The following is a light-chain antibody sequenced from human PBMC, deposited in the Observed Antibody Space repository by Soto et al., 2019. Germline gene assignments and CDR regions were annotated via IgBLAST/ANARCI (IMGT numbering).Light chain of an antibody. V-gene: IGKV3-20*01. Sequence: EIVLTQSPGTLSLSPGERATLSCRASQSVSSAYLAWYQQKPSQAPRLLISGASSRATGIPDRFSGSGSGTDFSLTISGLEPEDFAVYYCQQYGGSVPITFGQGTRLDIK. CDR3: QQYGGSVPIT. CDR1: QSVSSAY. CDR2: GAS. J-gene: IGKJ5*01.